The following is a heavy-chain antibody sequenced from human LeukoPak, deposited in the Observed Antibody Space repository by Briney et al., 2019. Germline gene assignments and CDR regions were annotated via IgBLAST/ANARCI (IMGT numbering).Heavy chain of an antibody. CDR3: ARGSVPNYFDY. V-gene: IGHV3-66*01. J-gene: IGHJ4*02. Sequence: GGSLRLSCAASGFTVSSNYMSWVRQAPGKGLEWVSVIYSGGSTYYADSVKGRFTISRDNSKNTLYLQMYSLRAEDTAVYYCARGSVPNYFDYWGQGTLVTVSS. CDR1: GFTVSSNY. CDR2: IYSGGST. D-gene: IGHD2-2*01.